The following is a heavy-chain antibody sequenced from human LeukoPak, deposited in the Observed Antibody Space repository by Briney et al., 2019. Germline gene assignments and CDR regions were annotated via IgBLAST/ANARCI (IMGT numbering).Heavy chain of an antibody. Sequence: GGSLRLSCAASGFTFSSYWMHRVRQAPGKGLVWVSRISNDGSTTTYADSVKGRFTISRDNAKNTLYLQMNSLRAEDTAMYYCARDWGQLGAGGQGTLVTVSS. J-gene: IGHJ4*02. CDR1: GFTFSSYW. D-gene: IGHD6-6*01. CDR3: ARDWGQLGA. V-gene: IGHV3-74*01. CDR2: ISNDGSTT.